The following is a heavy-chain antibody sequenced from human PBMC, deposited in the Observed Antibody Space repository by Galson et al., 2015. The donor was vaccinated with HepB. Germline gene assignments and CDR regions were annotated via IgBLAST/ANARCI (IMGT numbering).Heavy chain of an antibody. V-gene: IGHV3-48*02. CDR2: ISAPSSTI. J-gene: IGHJ3*02. CDR1: RFTFSSYS. Sequence: SLRLSCAASRFTFSSYSMSWVRQAPGKGLEWVSYISAPSSTIHYADSVKGRFTISRDNAKNSLYLQMNSLRDEDTAVYYCARDIRGGYDSSGHYTLGGFDIWDQGTMVTVSS. D-gene: IGHD3-22*01. CDR3: ARDIRGGYDSSGHYTLGGFDI.